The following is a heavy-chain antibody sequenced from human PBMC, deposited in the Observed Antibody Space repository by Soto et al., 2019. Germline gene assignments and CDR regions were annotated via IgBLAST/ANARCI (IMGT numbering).Heavy chain of an antibody. J-gene: IGHJ6*02. Sequence: QVQLVESGGGVVQPGRSLRLSCAASGFTFSSYGMHWVRQAPGKGLEGVAVVWYGGTNIYDADSVKGRFTISRDNSKNTVHLQMNSLTAEDTAVYYCGRAAYTSTVTRGGMDVWGQGTTVTVAS. CDR1: GFTFSSYG. CDR2: VWYGGTNI. CDR3: GRAAYTSTVTRGGMDV. D-gene: IGHD4-17*01. V-gene: IGHV3-33*08.